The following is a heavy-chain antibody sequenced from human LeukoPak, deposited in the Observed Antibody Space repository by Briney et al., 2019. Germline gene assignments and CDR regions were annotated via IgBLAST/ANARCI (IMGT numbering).Heavy chain of an antibody. CDR2: ISPSGGST. J-gene: IGHJ5*01. CDR1: GYTFTSNY. D-gene: IGHD5-24*01. CDR3: ARDNSVRDEAWWFNS. Sequence: ASVKVSCKAFGYTFTSNYMHWVRQAPGQGPEWMGVISPSGGSTNYAQKFQGRVTLTRDMSTSTDYLELSSLRSEDTAVYYCARDNSVRDEAWWFNSGGQGTLRTVSA. V-gene: IGHV1-46*01.